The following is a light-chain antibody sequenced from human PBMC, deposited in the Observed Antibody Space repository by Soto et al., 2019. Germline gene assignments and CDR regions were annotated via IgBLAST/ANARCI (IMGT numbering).Light chain of an antibody. J-gene: IGKJ4*01. CDR2: DAS. Sequence: EIVMTQSPATLSVSPGERATLSCRASQSVYSNLAWYQQKPGQAPRLLIYDASTRATGIPARFSGSGSGTECPLTISSLQSEDFAVYYCQQYNKWPLTFGGGTKVEIK. V-gene: IGKV3-15*01. CDR3: QQYNKWPLT. CDR1: QSVYSN.